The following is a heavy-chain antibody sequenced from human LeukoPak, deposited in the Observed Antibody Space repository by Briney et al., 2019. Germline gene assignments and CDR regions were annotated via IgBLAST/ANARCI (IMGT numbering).Heavy chain of an antibody. CDR3: AGRGLSSSLYSKCGMDV. V-gene: IGHV1-8*01. Sequence: ASVKVSCKASGHTFTSYDINWVRQATGQGLEWMGWMNPNSGNTGYAQKFQGRVTMTRNTSISTAYMELSSLRSEDTAVYYCAGRGLSSSLYSKCGMDVWGQGTTVTVSS. D-gene: IGHD6-13*01. CDR2: MNPNSGNT. CDR1: GHTFTSYD. J-gene: IGHJ6*02.